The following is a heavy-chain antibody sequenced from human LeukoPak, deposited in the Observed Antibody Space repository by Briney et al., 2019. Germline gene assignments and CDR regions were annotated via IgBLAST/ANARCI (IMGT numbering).Heavy chain of an antibody. D-gene: IGHD6-19*01. J-gene: IGHJ6*02. CDR3: ARDLAWRVAGTDYYYGMDV. CDR2: IYSGGST. V-gene: IGHV3-53*01. Sequence: PGGSLRLSCAASGFTVSSNYMSWVRQAPGKGLEWVSVIYSGGSTYYADSVKGRFTISRDNSKNTLYLQMDSLRAEDTAVYYCARDLAWRVAGTDYYYGMDVWGQGTTVTVSS. CDR1: GFTVSSNY.